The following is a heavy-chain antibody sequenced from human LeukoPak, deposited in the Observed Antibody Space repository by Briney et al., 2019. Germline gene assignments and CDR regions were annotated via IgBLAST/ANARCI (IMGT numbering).Heavy chain of an antibody. CDR1: GGTFSSYA. CDR3: ARGGSRVTTINILDY. J-gene: IGHJ4*02. CDR2: IIPIFGTA. Sequence: SVKVSCKASGGTFSSYAISWVRQAPGQGLEWMGGIIPIFGTANYAQKFQGRVTITADESTSTAYMELRSLGSDDTAVYYCARGGSRVTTINILDYWGQGALVTVSS. D-gene: IGHD5-24*01. V-gene: IGHV1-69*13.